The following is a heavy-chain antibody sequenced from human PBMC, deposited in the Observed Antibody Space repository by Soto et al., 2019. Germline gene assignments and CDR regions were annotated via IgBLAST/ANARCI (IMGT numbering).Heavy chain of an antibody. J-gene: IGHJ6*02. D-gene: IGHD3-10*01. CDR3: ARDRVAALRWFGELDGMDV. CDR2: ILYDGSIK. CDR1: GFAFSSYG. V-gene: IGHV3-33*01. Sequence: QVQLVESGGGGVQPGRSLRLSCAASGFAFSSYGMHWVRRAPGKGLEWVAVILYDGSIKHYADSVKGRFTISRDKSKNTLYLQRNSLRAEDTGLYYCARDRVAALRWFGELDGMDVWGQGTTVTVSS.